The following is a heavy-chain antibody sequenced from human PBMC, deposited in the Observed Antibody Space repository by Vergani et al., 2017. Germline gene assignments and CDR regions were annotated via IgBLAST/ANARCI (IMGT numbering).Heavy chain of an antibody. CDR3: SRDLQSHLVTAILSYWFDP. D-gene: IGHD2-21*02. Sequence: QVQLVQSGAEVKKPGASVKVSCKASGYTFTSYYMHWVRQAPGQGLEWMGIINPSGGSTSYAQKFQGRVTMTRDTSTSTVYMGLSSLRSEDTAVYYCSRDLQSHLVTAILSYWFDPWGQGTLVTVSS. CDR1: GYTFTSYY. J-gene: IGHJ5*02. CDR2: INPSGGST. V-gene: IGHV1-46*01.